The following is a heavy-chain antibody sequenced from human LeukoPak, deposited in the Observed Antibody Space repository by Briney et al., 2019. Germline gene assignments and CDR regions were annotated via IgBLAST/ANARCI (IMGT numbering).Heavy chain of an antibody. CDR1: GFTFSSYD. CDR3: AKDSHSGTCFDS. Sequence: PGGSLRPSCAASGFTFSSYDMSWVRQAPGKGLEWVSAVSGSGGSTYYADSVKGRFTISRDNSKSTLFLQMNSLRAEDTAVYYCAKDSHSGTCFDSWGRGTLVTVSS. V-gene: IGHV3-23*01. D-gene: IGHD1-26*01. J-gene: IGHJ4*02. CDR2: VSGSGGST.